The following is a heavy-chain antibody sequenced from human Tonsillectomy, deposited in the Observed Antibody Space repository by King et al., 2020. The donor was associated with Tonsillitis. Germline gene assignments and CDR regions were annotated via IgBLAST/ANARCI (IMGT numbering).Heavy chain of an antibody. CDR1: GGSISSYY. Sequence: QLQESGPGLVKPSETLSLTCTVSGGSISSYYWSWIRQPPGKGLEWLGYIYYSGSTNYNPSLKSRVTISVDTTKNQFSLKLSSVTAADTAVYYCAREDYDSSGYYYGMDVWGQGTTVTVSS. D-gene: IGHD3-22*01. V-gene: IGHV4-59*01. J-gene: IGHJ6*02. CDR2: IYYSGST. CDR3: AREDYDSSGYYYGMDV.